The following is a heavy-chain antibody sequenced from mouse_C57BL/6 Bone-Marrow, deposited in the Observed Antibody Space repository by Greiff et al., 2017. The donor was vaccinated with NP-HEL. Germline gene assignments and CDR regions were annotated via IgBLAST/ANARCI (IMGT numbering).Heavy chain of an antibody. CDR2: ISSGGDYI. D-gene: IGHD2-12*01. Sequence: EVNVVESGEGLVKPGGSLKLSCAASGFTFSSYAMSWVRQTPEKRLEWVAYISSGGDYIYYADTVEGRFTISRDNARNTLYLQMSSLKSEDTDMYYCTRGDYSQYAIDYWGQGTSVTVSS. CDR3: TRGDYSQYAIDY. CDR1: GFTFSSYA. J-gene: IGHJ4*01. V-gene: IGHV5-9-1*02.